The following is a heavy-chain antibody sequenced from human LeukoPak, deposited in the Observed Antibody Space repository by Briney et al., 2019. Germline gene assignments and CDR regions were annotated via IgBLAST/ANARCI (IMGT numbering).Heavy chain of an antibody. Sequence: ASVKVSCKASGYTLTSYGISWVRQAPGQGLEWMGWISAYNGNTNYAQKFQGRVTITTDESTSTAYMELSSLRSEDTAVYYCARGDSSGWYYFDYWGQGTLVTVSS. CDR2: ISAYNGNT. CDR1: GYTLTSYG. D-gene: IGHD6-19*01. J-gene: IGHJ4*02. V-gene: IGHV1-18*01. CDR3: ARGDSSGWYYFDY.